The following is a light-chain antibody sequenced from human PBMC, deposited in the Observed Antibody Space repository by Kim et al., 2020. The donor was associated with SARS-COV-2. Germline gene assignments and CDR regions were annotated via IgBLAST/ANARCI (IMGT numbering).Light chain of an antibody. CDR1: KLGDKY. CDR2: QDT. Sequence: SYELTQPPSVSVSPGQTASITCSGDKLGDKYACWYQQKPGHSPILVIYQDTERPSGIPERFSGSNSGNTATLTISGTQAMDEADYYCQAWDTNTVVFGGG. CDR3: QAWDTNTVV. J-gene: IGLJ2*01. V-gene: IGLV3-1*01.